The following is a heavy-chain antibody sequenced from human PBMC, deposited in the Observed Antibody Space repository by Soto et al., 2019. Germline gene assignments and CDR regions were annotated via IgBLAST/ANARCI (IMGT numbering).Heavy chain of an antibody. Sequence: SVKVSCKASGFTFTSSAVQWVRQARGQRLEWIGWIVVGSGNTNYAQKFQERVTITRDMSTSTANMEMSNLKTEVTAVYYCAADPYSSGWYLFDYWGQGTLVTVSS. D-gene: IGHD6-19*01. CDR2: IVVGSGNT. V-gene: IGHV1-58*01. J-gene: IGHJ4*02. CDR3: AADPYSSGWYLFDY. CDR1: GFTFTSSA.